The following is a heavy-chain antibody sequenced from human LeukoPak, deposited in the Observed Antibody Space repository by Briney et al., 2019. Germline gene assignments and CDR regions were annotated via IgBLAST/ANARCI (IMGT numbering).Heavy chain of an antibody. CDR3: ARAHGYSYGLGYYYYGMDV. V-gene: IGHV4-34*01. J-gene: IGHJ6*02. CDR2: INHSGST. Sequence: SETLSLTCTVSGGSISSYYWSWIRQPPGKGLEWIGEINHSGSTNYNPSLKSRVTISVDTSKNQFSLKLSSVTAADTAVYYCARAHGYSYGLGYYYYGMDVWGQGTTVTVSS. D-gene: IGHD5-18*01. CDR1: GGSISSYY.